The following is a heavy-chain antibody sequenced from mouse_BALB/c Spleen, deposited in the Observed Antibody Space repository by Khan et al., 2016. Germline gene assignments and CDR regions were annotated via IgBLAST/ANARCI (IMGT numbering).Heavy chain of an antibody. CDR2: IYPGNGDT. CDR1: GYTFTSYN. Sequence: LQQPGAELVKPGASVKMSCKASGYTFTSYNMHWVKQTPGQGLEWIGAIYPGNGDTSYNQKFKGKATLTADKSSSTAYMQLSSLTSEDSAVXYCAREGNYFDYWGQGTTLTVSS. J-gene: IGHJ2*01. CDR3: AREGNYFDY. D-gene: IGHD2-14*01. V-gene: IGHV1-12*01.